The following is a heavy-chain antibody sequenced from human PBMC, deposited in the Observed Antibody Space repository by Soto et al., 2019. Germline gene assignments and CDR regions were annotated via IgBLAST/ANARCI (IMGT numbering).Heavy chain of an antibody. CDR1: GFTFSTYA. V-gene: IGHV3-23*01. D-gene: IGHD6-19*01. CDR3: ARVKAQILSSGWYGGDDI. CDR2: IRGSGGNT. Sequence: VQLLESGGGLVQPGGSLRLSCAASGFTFSTYAMSWVRQAPGKGLEWVATIRGSGGNTHYADSVKGRFTTSRDNSENTVYLQMISLRAEDTAVYYCARVKAQILSSGWYGGDDIWGHGTRVTVSS. J-gene: IGHJ3*02.